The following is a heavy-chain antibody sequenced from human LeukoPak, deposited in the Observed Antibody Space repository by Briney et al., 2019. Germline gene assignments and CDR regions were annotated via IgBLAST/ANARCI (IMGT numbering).Heavy chain of an antibody. Sequence: PGASVKVSCKASGYTFTSYYLHWVRQAPGQGLEWMGIINPSGGSTSYAQKFQGRVTMTRDTSTGTVYMELSSLRSDDTAVHYCARAAAAGRRFDYWGQGTLVTVSS. CDR1: GYTFTSYY. CDR2: INPSGGST. V-gene: IGHV1-46*01. D-gene: IGHD6-13*01. J-gene: IGHJ4*02. CDR3: ARAAAAGRRFDY.